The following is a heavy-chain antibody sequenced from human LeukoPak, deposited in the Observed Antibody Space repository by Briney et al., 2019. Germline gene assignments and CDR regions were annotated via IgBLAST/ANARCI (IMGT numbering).Heavy chain of an antibody. D-gene: IGHD2-2*01. CDR3: ARTGCSSTSCYPNYYYYMDV. V-gene: IGHV5-51*01. CDR1: GYSFTSYW. Sequence: GESLKISCKGSGYSFTSYWIGWVRQMPGKGLEWMGIIYPGDSDTRYSPSFQGQVTISADKSISTAYLQWSSLKASDTAMYYCARTGCSSTSCYPNYYYYMDVWGKGTTVTVSS. J-gene: IGHJ6*03. CDR2: IYPGDSDT.